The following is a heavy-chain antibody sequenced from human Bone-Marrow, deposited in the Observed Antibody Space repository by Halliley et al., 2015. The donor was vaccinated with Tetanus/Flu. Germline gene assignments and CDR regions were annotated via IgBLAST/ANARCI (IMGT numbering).Heavy chain of an antibody. V-gene: IGHV3-30-3*01. CDR3: ASSGSQSSTSVYGVYGMDV. D-gene: IGHD2-2*01. Sequence: YDGSEKYLADSVKGRFTISRDNSKNTLYLQMNRLRAEDTAVYYCASSGSQSSTSVYGVYGMDVWGRGTTVTVSS. J-gene: IGHJ6*02. CDR2: YDGSEK.